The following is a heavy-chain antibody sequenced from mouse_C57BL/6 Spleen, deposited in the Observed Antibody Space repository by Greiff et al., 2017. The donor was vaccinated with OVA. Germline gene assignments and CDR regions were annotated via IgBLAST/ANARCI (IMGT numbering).Heavy chain of an antibody. CDR1: GYTFTDYD. CDR3: TRLSRRDYAMDY. Sequence: QVQLQQSGAELVRPGASVTLSCKASGYTFTDYDMHWVKQTPVHGLEWIGAIDPETGGTAYNQKFKGKAIMTADKSSSTAYMELRSLTAEDSAVYYCTRLSRRDYAMDYWGQGTSVTVSS. J-gene: IGHJ4*01. V-gene: IGHV1-15*01. CDR2: IDPETGGT.